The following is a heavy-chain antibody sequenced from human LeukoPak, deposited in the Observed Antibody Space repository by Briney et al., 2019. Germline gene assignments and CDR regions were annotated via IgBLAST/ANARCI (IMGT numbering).Heavy chain of an antibody. V-gene: IGHV3-7*01. CDR3: EAPATA. J-gene: IGHJ5*02. CDR2: VNEDGTAK. CDR1: GFTFSSYG. Sequence: HPGGSLRLSCAASGFTFSSYGMHWVRQAPGKGLEWVATVNEDGTAKFYVDSVKGRFTIFRDNTRSSLDLQMNSLTVEDTAMYYCEAPATAWGQGTLVTVSS.